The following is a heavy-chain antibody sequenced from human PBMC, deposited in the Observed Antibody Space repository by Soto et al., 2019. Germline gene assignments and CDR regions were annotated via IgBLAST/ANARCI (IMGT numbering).Heavy chain of an antibody. D-gene: IGHD3-9*01. CDR3: ARRGVYYDILTGYTNYYGMDV. CDR1: GGSISSYY. V-gene: IGHV4-59*01. Sequence: NPSETLSLTCTVSGGSISSYYWSWIRQPPGKGLEWIGYIYYGGSTNYNPSLKSRVTISVDTSKNQFSLKLSSVTAADTAVYYCARRGVYYDILTGYTNYYGMDVWGQGTTVTVSS. J-gene: IGHJ6*02. CDR2: IYYGGST.